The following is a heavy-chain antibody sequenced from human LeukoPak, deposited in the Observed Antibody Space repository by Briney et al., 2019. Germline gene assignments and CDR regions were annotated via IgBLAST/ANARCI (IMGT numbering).Heavy chain of an antibody. CDR1: GGSFSGYY. Sequence: SETLSLTCAVYGGSFSGYYWSWIRQPPGKGLEWIGEINHSGSTNYNPSLKSRVTIPVDTSKNQFSLKLSSVTAADTAVYYCARSRNWGYYYYYYMDVWGKGTTVTVSS. CDR3: ARSRNWGYYYYYYMDV. CDR2: INHSGST. V-gene: IGHV4-34*01. J-gene: IGHJ6*03. D-gene: IGHD7-27*01.